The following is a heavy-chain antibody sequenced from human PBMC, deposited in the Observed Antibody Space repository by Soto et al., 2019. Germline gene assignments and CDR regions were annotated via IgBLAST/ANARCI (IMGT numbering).Heavy chain of an antibody. Sequence: GGSLRLSCAASGFTFSSYGMHWVRQAPGKGLEWVAVIWYDGSNKYYADSVKGRFTISRDNSKNTLYLQMNSLRAEDTAVYYCASGLPRGTFDYWGQGTLVPVSS. J-gene: IGHJ4*02. D-gene: IGHD1-7*01. CDR1: GFTFSSYG. CDR2: IWYDGSNK. V-gene: IGHV3-33*01. CDR3: ASGLPRGTFDY.